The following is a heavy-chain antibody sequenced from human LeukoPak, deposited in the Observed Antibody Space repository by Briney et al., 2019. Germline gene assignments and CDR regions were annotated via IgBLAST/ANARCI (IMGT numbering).Heavy chain of an antibody. D-gene: IGHD3-22*01. CDR3: ARAPYYYDSSGYPFNFDY. V-gene: IGHV3-48*01. Sequence: GGSLRLSCAASGFTFSSYAMHWVRQAPGKGLEWVSYISSSSSTIYYADSVKGRFTISRDNSKNTLYLQMNSLRAEDTAVYYCARAPYYYDSSGYPFNFDYWGQGTLVTVSS. CDR2: ISSSSSTI. CDR1: GFTFSSYA. J-gene: IGHJ4*02.